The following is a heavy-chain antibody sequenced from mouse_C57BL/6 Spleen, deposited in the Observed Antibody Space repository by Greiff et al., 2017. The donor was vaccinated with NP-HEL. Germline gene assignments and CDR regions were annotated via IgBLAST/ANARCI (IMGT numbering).Heavy chain of an antibody. CDR3: ARLGENLEPFAY. CDR2: INPNNGGT. V-gene: IGHV1-26*01. J-gene: IGHJ3*01. Sequence: EVQLQQSGPELVKPGASVKISCKASGYTFTDYYMNWVKQSHGKSLEWIGDINPNNGGTSYNQKFKGKATLTVDKSSSTAYMELRSLTSEDSAVYYCARLGENLEPFAYWGQGTLVTVSA. CDR1: GYTFTDYY.